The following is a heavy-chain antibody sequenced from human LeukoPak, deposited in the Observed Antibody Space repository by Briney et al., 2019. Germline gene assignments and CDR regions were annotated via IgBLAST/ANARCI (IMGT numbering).Heavy chain of an antibody. Sequence: ASVKVSCKASGYTVINYGISWVRQAPGQGLEWMGWISAYTGDTDYAQKVRGRVTMTTDTSTSTAYMELRSLKSDDTAVYYCARYGVVGATFYFDHWGQGTQVTVSS. J-gene: IGHJ4*02. CDR1: GYTVINYG. V-gene: IGHV1-18*01. CDR3: ARYGVVGATFYFDH. CDR2: ISAYTGDT. D-gene: IGHD1-26*01.